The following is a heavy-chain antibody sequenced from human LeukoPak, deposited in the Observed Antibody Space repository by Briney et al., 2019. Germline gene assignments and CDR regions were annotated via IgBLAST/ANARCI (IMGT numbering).Heavy chain of an antibody. V-gene: IGHV3-23*01. Sequence: GGSLRLSCAASGFIFNNYGLIWVRQAPGKGLEWVSAISNDGGGTNYADFVKGRFTISRDNSKNTLFLQMNSLRAEDTAVYYCARVRANWYEDYWGQGTLVTVSS. J-gene: IGHJ4*02. CDR2: ISNDGGGT. CDR1: GFIFNNYG. CDR3: ARVRANWYEDY. D-gene: IGHD6-13*01.